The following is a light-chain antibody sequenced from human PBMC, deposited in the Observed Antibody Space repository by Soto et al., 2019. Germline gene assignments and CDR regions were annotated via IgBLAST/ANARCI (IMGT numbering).Light chain of an antibody. CDR3: SSYTSSSTYV. Sequence: QSALTQPASVSGSPGQSITISCTGTSSDVRGYNYVSWYQQHPGKAPKLMIYEVSNRPSGVSNRFSGSKSGNTASLTISGLQAEDEADYYRSSYTSSSTYVFGTGTKLTVL. CDR2: EVS. J-gene: IGLJ1*01. V-gene: IGLV2-14*01. CDR1: SSDVRGYNY.